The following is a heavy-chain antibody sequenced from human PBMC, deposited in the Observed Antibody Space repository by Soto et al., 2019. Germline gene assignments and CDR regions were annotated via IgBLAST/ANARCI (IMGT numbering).Heavy chain of an antibody. CDR3: AKLISATYSGSYPES. V-gene: IGHV3-23*01. J-gene: IGHJ4*02. CDR2: ISGSGDIT. CDR1: GFAFSSYA. D-gene: IGHD1-26*01. Sequence: GGSLRLSCAASGFAFSSYAMNWVRQAPGKGLEWVSAISGSGDITYHADSVKGRFTISRDNSKNTLYLQMNSLRAEDTAIYYCAKLISATYSGSYPESRGKGTLVTVSS.